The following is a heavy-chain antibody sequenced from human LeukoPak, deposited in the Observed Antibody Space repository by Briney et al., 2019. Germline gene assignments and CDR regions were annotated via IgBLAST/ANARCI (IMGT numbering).Heavy chain of an antibody. CDR3: ARARSRISGYDFEVFYFDY. J-gene: IGHJ4*02. CDR1: GFTFSSYW. Sequence: GGSLRLSCAASGFTFSSYWMSWVRQAPGKGLEWVANIKQDGSEKYYVDSVKGRFTISRDNAKNSLYLQMNSLRAEDTAVYYCARARSRISGYDFEVFYFDYWGQGTLVTVSS. V-gene: IGHV3-7*01. CDR2: IKQDGSEK. D-gene: IGHD5-12*01.